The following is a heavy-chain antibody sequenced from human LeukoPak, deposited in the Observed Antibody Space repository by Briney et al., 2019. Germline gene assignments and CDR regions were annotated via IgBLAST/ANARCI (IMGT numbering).Heavy chain of an antibody. D-gene: IGHD1-1*01. CDR1: GFTFSAYG. Sequence: QPGGSLRLSCVVSGFTFSAYGMNWVRQAPGKGLEWVSDISATGKNIHYADSVKGRFTISRDNSKNTLYLQMNSLRAEDTAVYYCVNHSTGKDGDFPFWGQGTLVTVSS. CDR2: ISATGKNI. J-gene: IGHJ1*01. CDR3: VNHSTGKDGDFPF. V-gene: IGHV3-23*01.